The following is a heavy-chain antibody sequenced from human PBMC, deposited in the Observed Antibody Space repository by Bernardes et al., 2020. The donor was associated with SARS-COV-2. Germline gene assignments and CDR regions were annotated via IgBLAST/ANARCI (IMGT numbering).Heavy chain of an antibody. J-gene: IGHJ3*02. CDR2: INPNSGDT. Sequence: ASVKVSCQASGYTFTAYYMHWVRQAPGQGLEWMGWINPNSGDTKYAQKFQGRVTMTRDTSISTAYMDLSRLRSDDTAVYYCARDHPRLYDPDSFDIWGQGTTVTVSS. D-gene: IGHD3-16*01. V-gene: IGHV1-2*02. CDR3: ARDHPRLYDPDSFDI. CDR1: GYTFTAYY.